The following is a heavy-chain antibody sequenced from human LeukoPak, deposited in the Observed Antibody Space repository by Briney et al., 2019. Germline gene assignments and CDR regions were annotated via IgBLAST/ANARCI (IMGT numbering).Heavy chain of an antibody. CDR1: GFTFSSYW. CDR3: ARGGAVAGTGDY. D-gene: IGHD6-19*01. Sequence: GGSLRLSCAASGFTFSSYWMHWVRQAPGKGLVWVSRIKSDGSSTNYADSVKGRFTISRDNAKNTLYLQMNSLRAEDTAVYYCARGGAVAGTGDYWGQGTLVTVSS. J-gene: IGHJ4*02. V-gene: IGHV3-74*01. CDR2: IKSDGSST.